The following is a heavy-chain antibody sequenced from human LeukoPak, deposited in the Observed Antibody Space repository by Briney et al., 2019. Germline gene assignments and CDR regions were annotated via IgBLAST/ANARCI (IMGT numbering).Heavy chain of an antibody. J-gene: IGHJ4*02. D-gene: IGHD2/OR15-2a*01. CDR3: ARGENSKTYPVSGY. Sequence: PGGSLRLSCAASGFTFSSYGMHWVRQAPGKGLEWVAVISYDGSSKCYIDSVKGRFTISRDNSKNTLYLQMNSLRAEDTAVYYCARGENSKTYPVSGYWGQGTLVTVSS. CDR1: GFTFSSYG. CDR2: ISYDGSSK. V-gene: IGHV3-30*03.